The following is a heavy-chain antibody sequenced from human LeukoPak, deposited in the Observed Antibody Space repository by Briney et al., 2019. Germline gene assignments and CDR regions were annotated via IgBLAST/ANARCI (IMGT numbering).Heavy chain of an antibody. CDR3: AKDYSSSSYYNYMDV. D-gene: IGHD6-6*01. V-gene: IGHV3-43D*03. CDR1: GFTFDDYV. J-gene: IGHJ6*03. Sequence: PGGSLRLSFAASGFTFDDYVMHWVRQGPGKGLEWVSLISWDGGSTYYADSVKGRFTISRDNSKDSLYLQMNSLRAEDTALYYCAKDYSSSSYYNYMDVWGKGTTVTVSS. CDR2: ISWDGGST.